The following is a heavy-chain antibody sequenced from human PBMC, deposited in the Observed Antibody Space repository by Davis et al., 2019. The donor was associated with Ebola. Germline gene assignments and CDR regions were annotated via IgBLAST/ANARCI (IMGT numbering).Heavy chain of an antibody. J-gene: IGHJ3*02. V-gene: IGHV6-1*01. CDR1: GDSVSTNIA. CDR2: TYYYTSQWFH. Sequence: PSETLSLTCAISGDSVSTNIAWNWIRQSPSRGLEWLGRTYYYTSQWFHHYAASVKSRTTINADTSKNQLSLQLNSVTPEDTAVYYCARGWLRTGLDIWGQGTMVIVSS. CDR3: ARGWLRTGLDI. D-gene: IGHD3/OR15-3a*01.